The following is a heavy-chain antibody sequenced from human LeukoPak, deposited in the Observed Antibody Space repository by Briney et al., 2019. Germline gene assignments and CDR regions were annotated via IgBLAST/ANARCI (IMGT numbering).Heavy chain of an antibody. CDR1: GFTFSNGW. J-gene: IGHJ5*02. CDR2: IKSKTDGGTT. V-gene: IGHV3-15*01. D-gene: IGHD6-13*01. Sequence: GGSLRLSCAASGFTFSNGWMSWVRQAPGKGLEWVGRIKSKTDGGTTDYTAPVKGRFTISRDDSKNTLFLQMNSLKTEDTAVYYCTTDFTRYSSSWYRRNNWFDPWGQGTLVTVSS. CDR3: TTDFTRYSSSWYRRNNWFDP.